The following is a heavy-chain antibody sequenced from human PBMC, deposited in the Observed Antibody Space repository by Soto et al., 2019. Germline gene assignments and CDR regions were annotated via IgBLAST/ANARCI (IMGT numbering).Heavy chain of an antibody. CDR2: ISYDGSNK. CDR1: GFTFSSYG. CDR3: AKDLRGLAAAGLFDY. Sequence: GGSLRLSCAASGFTFSSYGMHWVRQAPGKGLEWVAVISYDGSNKYYADSVKGRFTISRDNSKNTLYLQMNSLRAEETAVYYCAKDLRGLAAAGLFDYWGQGTLVTVSS. D-gene: IGHD6-13*01. J-gene: IGHJ4*02. V-gene: IGHV3-30*18.